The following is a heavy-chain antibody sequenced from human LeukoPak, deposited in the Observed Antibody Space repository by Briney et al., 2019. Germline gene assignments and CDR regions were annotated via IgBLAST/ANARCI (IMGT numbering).Heavy chain of an antibody. D-gene: IGHD2-15*01. Sequence: GGSLRLSCAASGFTFSSYAMSWVRQAPGKGLEWVSAISGSGGSTYYADSVKGRFTISRDNSKSTLYLQMNSLRAEDTAVYYCAKARRVVDHFDYWGQGTLVTVSS. CDR2: ISGSGGST. V-gene: IGHV3-23*01. J-gene: IGHJ4*02. CDR1: GFTFSSYA. CDR3: AKARRVVDHFDY.